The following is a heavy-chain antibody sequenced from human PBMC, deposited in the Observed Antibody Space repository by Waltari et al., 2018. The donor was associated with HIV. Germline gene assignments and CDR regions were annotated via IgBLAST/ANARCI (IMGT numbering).Heavy chain of an antibody. CDR2: TYYRSKWYN. J-gene: IGHJ6*02. Sequence: QVQLQQSGPGLVKPSQTLSLTCAISGDSVPSHSAAWNWIRQSPSRGLEWLGRTYYRSKWYNDYAVSVKSRITINPDTSKNQFSLQLNSVTPEDTAVYYCAREPGWGSRAYYYGMDVWGQGTTVTVSS. V-gene: IGHV6-1*01. CDR3: AREPGWGSRAYYYGMDV. CDR1: GDSVPSHSAA. D-gene: IGHD7-27*01.